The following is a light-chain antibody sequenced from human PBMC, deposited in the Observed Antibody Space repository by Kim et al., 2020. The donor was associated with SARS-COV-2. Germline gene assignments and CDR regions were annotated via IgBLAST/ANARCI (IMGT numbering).Light chain of an antibody. V-gene: IGKV3D-15*01. J-gene: IGKJ4*01. CDR1: QSISSN. CDR2: GAS. Sequence: EIVMTQSPATLSVSPGERATLSCRASQSISSNLAWYQQKPGQAPRLLIYGASIRATGIPTRFSGSGSGTEFTLTISSLQSEDLAVYFCQHYNNWPLTFGGGTKLEI. CDR3: QHYNNWPLT.